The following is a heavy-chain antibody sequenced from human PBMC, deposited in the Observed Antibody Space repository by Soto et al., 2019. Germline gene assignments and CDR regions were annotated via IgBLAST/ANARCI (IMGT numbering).Heavy chain of an antibody. CDR3: ARAFSGELGPSFDY. Sequence: SETLSLTCAVSGGSISSGGYSWSWIRQPPGKGLEWIGYIYHSGSTYYNPSLKSRVTISVDRSKNQFSLKLSSVTAADTAVYYWARAFSGELGPSFDYWGQGTMGTSPQ. CDR1: GGSISSGGYS. J-gene: IGHJ4*02. V-gene: IGHV4-30-2*01. D-gene: IGHD1-7*01. CDR2: IYHSGST.